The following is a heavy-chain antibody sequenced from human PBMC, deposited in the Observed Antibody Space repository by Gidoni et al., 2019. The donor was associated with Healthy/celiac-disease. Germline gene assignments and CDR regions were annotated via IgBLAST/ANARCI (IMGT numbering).Heavy chain of an antibody. Sequence: FSSYAMSWVRQAPGKGLEWVSAISGSGGSTYYADSVKGRFTISRDNSKNTLYLQMNSLRAEDTAVYYCAKPIMITFGGVIANANDCWGQGTLVTVSS. CDR2: ISGSGGST. J-gene: IGHJ4*02. CDR3: AKPIMITFGGVIANANDC. CDR1: FSSYA. V-gene: IGHV3-23*01. D-gene: IGHD3-16*02.